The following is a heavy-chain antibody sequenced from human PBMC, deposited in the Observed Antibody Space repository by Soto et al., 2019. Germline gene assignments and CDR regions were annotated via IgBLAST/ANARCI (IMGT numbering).Heavy chain of an antibody. CDR1: GYTFTSYY. Sequence: ASVKVSCKASGYTFTSYYMHWVRQAPGQGLEWVGIINPSGGSTSYAQKFQGRVTMTRDTSTSTVYMELSSLRSEDTAVYYCARGKVGSVAGVYGMDVWGQGTTVTVSS. J-gene: IGHJ6*02. CDR3: ARGKVGSVAGVYGMDV. V-gene: IGHV1-46*01. D-gene: IGHD6-19*01. CDR2: INPSGGST.